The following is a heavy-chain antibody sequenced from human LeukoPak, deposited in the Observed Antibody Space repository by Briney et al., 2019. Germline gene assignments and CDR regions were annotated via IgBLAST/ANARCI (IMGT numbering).Heavy chain of an antibody. D-gene: IGHD4/OR15-4a*01. CDR1: GASVNSILYY. J-gene: IGHJ5*02. Sequence: SETLSLTCNVSGASVNSILYYWGWIRQPPGKGLEWIGNIFHDGSTYFNPSLKSRVSLSVDTSKRYFSLKLTSVTAADTSVYYCARHVLSNRSFDTWGQGTLVSVSS. CDR3: ARHVLSNRSFDT. CDR2: IFHDGST. V-gene: IGHV4-39*01.